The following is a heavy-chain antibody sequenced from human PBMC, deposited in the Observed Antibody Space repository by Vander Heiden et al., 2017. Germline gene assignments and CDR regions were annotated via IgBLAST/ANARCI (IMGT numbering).Heavy chain of an antibody. CDR1: GFTFSSYA. Sequence: EVQLLESGGGLVQPGGSLRLSCAASGFTFSSYAMSWVRQSPGKGLEWVSAISGSGGSTYYADSVKGRFTISRDNSKNTLYLQMNSLRAEDTAVYYCARPGYSYGRVHFDYWGQGPLGNV. CDR2: ISGSGGST. V-gene: IGHV3-23*01. J-gene: IGHJ4*02. D-gene: IGHD5-18*01. CDR3: ARPGYSYGRVHFDY.